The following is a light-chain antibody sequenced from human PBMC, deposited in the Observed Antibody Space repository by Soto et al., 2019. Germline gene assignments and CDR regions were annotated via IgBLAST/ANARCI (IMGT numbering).Light chain of an antibody. V-gene: IGKV1-5*01. CDR1: QNIRSR. CDR2: AAS. CDR3: LQHNSYART. J-gene: IGKJ4*01. Sequence: DFKMSLSLSTLSAYVGDRVTITCRASQNIRSRLAWFQQKPGKAPKRLIYAASSLQSGVPSRFSGSGSGTEFTLTISSLQPEDFATYYCLQHNSYARTFGGRSMADVK.